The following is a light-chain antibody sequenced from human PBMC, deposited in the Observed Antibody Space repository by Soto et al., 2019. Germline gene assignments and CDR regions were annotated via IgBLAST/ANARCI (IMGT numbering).Light chain of an antibody. CDR2: EVT. CDR1: SSDVGGYNF. V-gene: IGLV2-8*01. J-gene: IGLJ2*01. CDR3: SSYAGSNSFVV. Sequence: QSALTQPPSASGSPGQSVTISCTGTSSDVGGYNFVAWYQQHPGKALKLMIYEVTKRPSGVPDRFSGSKSGNTASLTVSGLQAEDEAHYYCSSYAGSNSFVVFGGGTKLTVL.